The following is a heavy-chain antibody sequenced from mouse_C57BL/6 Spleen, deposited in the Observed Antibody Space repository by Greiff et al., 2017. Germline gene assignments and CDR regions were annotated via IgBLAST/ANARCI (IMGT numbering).Heavy chain of an antibody. J-gene: IGHJ1*03. Sequence: EVHLVESGGGLVKPGGSLTLSCAASGFTFSSYAMSWVRQTPEKRLEWVATISDGGSYTYYPDNVKGRFTISRDNAKNNLYLQMSHLKSEDTAMYYCARSPFYYGSSYWYFDVWGTGTTVTVSS. CDR1: GFTFSSYA. CDR3: ARSPFYYGSSYWYFDV. CDR2: ISDGGSYT. D-gene: IGHD1-1*01. V-gene: IGHV5-4*01.